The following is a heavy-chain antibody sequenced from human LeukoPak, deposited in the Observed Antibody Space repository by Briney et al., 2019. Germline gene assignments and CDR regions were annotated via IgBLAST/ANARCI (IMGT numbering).Heavy chain of an antibody. Sequence: GESLKISCKGSGYFFTNYWIGWVRQMPGKGLEWMGIIHPGDSDTRYSPSFQGQVTISVDKSISTAYLQWSSLKASDTAMYYCASPYYYGSGTYSLWGLGTLVTVSS. CDR1: GYFFTNYW. J-gene: IGHJ4*02. D-gene: IGHD3-10*01. V-gene: IGHV5-51*01. CDR3: ASPYYYGSGTYSL. CDR2: IHPGDSDT.